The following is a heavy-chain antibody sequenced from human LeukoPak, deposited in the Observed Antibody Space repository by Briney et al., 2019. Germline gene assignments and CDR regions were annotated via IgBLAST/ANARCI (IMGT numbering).Heavy chain of an antibody. CDR1: GFTFSSYS. Sequence: GGSLRLSCAASGFTFSSYSMNWVRQAPGKGLEWVSSISSSGSTIYYADSVKGRFTISRDNAKNSLYLQMNSLRAEDTAVYYCARVIGYFDYWGQGTLVTVSS. CDR2: ISSSGSTI. J-gene: IGHJ4*02. CDR3: ARVIGYFDY. V-gene: IGHV3-21*04.